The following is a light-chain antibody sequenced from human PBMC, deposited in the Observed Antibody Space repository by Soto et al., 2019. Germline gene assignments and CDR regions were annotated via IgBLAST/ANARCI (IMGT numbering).Light chain of an antibody. Sequence: SYELTQPPSVSVSPGQTARITCSGDALPKQYAYWYQQKPGQAPVLVIYKDSERPSGIPERFSGSSSGTTVPLTISGVQAEDEADYYCQSADSSTVVFGGGTKLTVL. CDR2: KDS. V-gene: IGLV3-25*03. J-gene: IGLJ2*01. CDR1: ALPKQY. CDR3: QSADSSTVV.